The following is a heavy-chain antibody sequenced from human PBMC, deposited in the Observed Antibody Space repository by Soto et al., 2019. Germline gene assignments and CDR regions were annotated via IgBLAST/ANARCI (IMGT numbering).Heavy chain of an antibody. CDR1: VASISSGGYY. CDR2: IYYSGST. V-gene: IGHV4-31*01. CDR3: ARESKYDTSGYPPWFAP. D-gene: IGHD3-22*01. J-gene: IGHJ5*02. Sequence: QVQLQESGPGLVKPSQTLSLTCTVSVASISSGGYYWSWIRQHPGEGLEWIGYIYYSGSTSYNPSLKSAVNIAVDTSKNQFSLKLSSVTDADTAVYYCARESKYDTSGYPPWFAPWGQGTLVTVSS.